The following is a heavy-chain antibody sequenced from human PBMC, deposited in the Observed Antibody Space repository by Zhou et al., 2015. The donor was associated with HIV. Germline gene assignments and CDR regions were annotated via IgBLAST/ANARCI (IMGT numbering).Heavy chain of an antibody. J-gene: IGHJ6*02. V-gene: IGHV1-69*01. D-gene: IGHD4-23*01. CDR1: GGTFSTYG. CDR2: IVPVFGTP. Sequence: QVQLVQSGAEVKKPGSSVKVSCRASGGTFSTYGISWVRQAPGQGLEWVGGIVPVFGTPHYAQRLQGRVTIIVDESSSTAYMDLSSLRPDDSAVYYCTRSETTALRWYFHGMDVWGPGTTITVSS. CDR3: TRSETTALRWYFHGMDV.